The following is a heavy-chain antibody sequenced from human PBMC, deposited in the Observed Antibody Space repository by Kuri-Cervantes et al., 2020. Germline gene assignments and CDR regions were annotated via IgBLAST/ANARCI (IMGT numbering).Heavy chain of an antibody. CDR1: GFTFDDYA. CDR3: AKDRRPSPGDAFDI. D-gene: IGHD3-10*01. J-gene: IGHJ3*02. CDR2: ISWNSGSI. V-gene: IGHV3-9*01. Sequence: SLKISCAASGFTFDDYAMHWVRQAPGKGLEWVSGISWNSGSIGYADSVKGRFTISRDNAKNSLYLQMNSLRAEDTALYYCAKDRRPSPGDAFDIWDQGTMVTVSS.